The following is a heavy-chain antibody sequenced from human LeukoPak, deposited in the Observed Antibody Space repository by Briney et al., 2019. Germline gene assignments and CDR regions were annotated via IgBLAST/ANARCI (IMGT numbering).Heavy chain of an antibody. D-gene: IGHD2-8*01. Sequence: GGSLTLSCEASGFTFSNFRFNWVRQSPEKGLEWIAFIGTTSTIYYADSVKGRFTISRDNAKNSLFLQMNNLTVEDTALYYCARRGVDSYYYYMDVWGKGTTVIVSS. V-gene: IGHV3-48*01. CDR3: ARRGVDSYYYYMDV. CDR1: GFTFSNFR. CDR2: IGTTSTI. J-gene: IGHJ6*03.